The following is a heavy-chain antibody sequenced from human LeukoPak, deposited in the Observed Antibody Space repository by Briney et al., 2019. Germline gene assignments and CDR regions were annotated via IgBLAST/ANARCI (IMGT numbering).Heavy chain of an antibody. CDR3: ARQEPWLQDYFDY. CDR2: ISNDGNNK. J-gene: IGHJ4*02. Sequence: PGGSLRRTCAASGFPFSSYGMHWVRQAPGKGLESVVAISNDGNNKFYADSVEGRFTISRDNPKNTMNLQMNSLRAEDTAVYYCARQEPWLQDYFDYWGQGTLVAVSS. CDR1: GFPFSSYG. V-gene: IGHV3-30*03. D-gene: IGHD3-22*01.